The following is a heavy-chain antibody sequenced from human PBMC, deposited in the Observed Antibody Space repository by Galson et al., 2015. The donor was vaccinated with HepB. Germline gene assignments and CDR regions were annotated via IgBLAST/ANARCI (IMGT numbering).Heavy chain of an antibody. J-gene: IGHJ4*02. CDR1: GYTFTSYD. CDR2: MNPTSGNT. V-gene: IGHV1-8*01. Sequence: SVKVSCKASGYTFTSYDLNWVRQATGQGLEWMGWMNPTSGNTGYTQKFKGRVTMTRNTSISTAYMELSSLRSEDTAVYYCARGRIAGSLYHGGDYWGQGTLVTVSS. CDR3: ARGRIAGSLYHGGDY. D-gene: IGHD3-16*01.